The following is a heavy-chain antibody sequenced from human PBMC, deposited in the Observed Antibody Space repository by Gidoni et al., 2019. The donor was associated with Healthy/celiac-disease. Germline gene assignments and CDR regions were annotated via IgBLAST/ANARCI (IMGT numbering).Heavy chain of an antibody. CDR3: ARDGGWGFGEFRY. V-gene: IGHV3-48*02. CDR1: GFTFSSYS. J-gene: IGHJ4*02. Sequence: EVQLVESGGGLVQPGGSLRLSCAASGFTFSSYSMNWVRQAPGKGLEWVSYISSSSSTIYYADSVKGRFTISRDNAKNSLYLKMNSLRDEDTAVYYCARDGGWGFGEFRYWGQGTLVTVSS. CDR2: ISSSSSTI. D-gene: IGHD3-10*01.